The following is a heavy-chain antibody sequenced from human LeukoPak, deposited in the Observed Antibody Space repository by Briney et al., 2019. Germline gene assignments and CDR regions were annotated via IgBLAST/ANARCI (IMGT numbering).Heavy chain of an antibody. D-gene: IGHD1-26*01. J-gene: IGHJ4*02. CDR1: GGSISSSSYY. Sequence: LSLTCTVSGGSISSSSYYWGWIRQPPGKGLEWVSYISSSGSTIYYADSVKGRFTISRDNAKNSLYLQMNSLRAEDTAVYYCAREGIVGNFDYWGQGTLVTVSS. CDR3: AREGIVGNFDY. CDR2: ISSSGSTI. V-gene: IGHV3-48*03.